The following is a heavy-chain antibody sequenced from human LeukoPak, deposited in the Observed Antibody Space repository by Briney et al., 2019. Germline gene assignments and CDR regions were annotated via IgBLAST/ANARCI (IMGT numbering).Heavy chain of an antibody. D-gene: IGHD1-26*01. CDR1: EFSFGSYA. CDR2: ISGSGDST. Sequence: GGSLRLSCAASEFSFGSYAMSWVRQAPGKGLQWVSGISGSGDSTYYADSVNGRFTISRNNSKNTLYLQMISLRAEDTAVYYCAKGGGSYFRRVTCYYYYMDVWGKGTTVTVSS. V-gene: IGHV3-23*01. J-gene: IGHJ6*03. CDR3: AKGGGSYFRRVTCYYYYMDV.